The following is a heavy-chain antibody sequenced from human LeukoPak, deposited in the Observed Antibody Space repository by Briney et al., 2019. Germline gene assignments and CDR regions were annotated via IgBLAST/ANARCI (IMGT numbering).Heavy chain of an antibody. J-gene: IGHJ4*02. D-gene: IGHD3-3*01. CDR2: IRYDGSNK. V-gene: IGHV3-30*02. CDR3: AKDPTIFGVVMAYFDY. Sequence: SGGSLRLSCAASGFTFSSYSMNWVRQAPGKGLEWVAFIRYDGSNKYYADSVKGRFTISRDNSKNTLYLQMNSLRAEDTAVYYCAKDPTIFGVVMAYFDYWGQGTLVTVSS. CDR1: GFTFSSYS.